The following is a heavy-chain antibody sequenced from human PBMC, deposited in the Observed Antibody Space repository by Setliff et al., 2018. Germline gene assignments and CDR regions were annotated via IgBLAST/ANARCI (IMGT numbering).Heavy chain of an antibody. V-gene: IGHV4-39*01. J-gene: IGHJ5*02. CDR3: VRALLWSGEGRFDP. D-gene: IGHD2-8*02. CDR2: IYYSGST. CDR1: GGSISSSSYY. Sequence: ASETLSLTCTVSGGSISSSSYYWGWIRQPPGKGLEWIGSIYYSGSTYYNPSLKSRVTISVDTSKNQFSLKLTSVTAADTAVYYCVRALLWSGEGRFDPWGQGTLVTVSS.